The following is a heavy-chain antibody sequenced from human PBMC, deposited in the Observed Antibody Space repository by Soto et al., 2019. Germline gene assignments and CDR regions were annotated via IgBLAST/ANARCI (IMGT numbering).Heavy chain of an antibody. J-gene: IGHJ6*03. V-gene: IGHV1-46*01. CDR2: INPSGGST. CDR1: GYTFTSYY. CDR3: ARVRIVARNSADYYDMDI. D-gene: IGHD5-12*01. Sequence: ASVKVSCKASGYTFTSYYTHWVRQAPGQGLEWMGIINPSGGSTSYAQKFQGRVTMTRDTSTSTVYMEVSSLRSEDTPVDYCARVRIVARNSADYYDMDIWGKGTTVTVSS.